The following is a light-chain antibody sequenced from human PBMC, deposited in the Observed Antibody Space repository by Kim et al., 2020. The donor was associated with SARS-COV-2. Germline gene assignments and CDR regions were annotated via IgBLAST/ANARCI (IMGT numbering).Light chain of an antibody. J-gene: IGLJ2*01. CDR2: LNSDGSH. CDR3: QTWGTGIRV. Sequence: LVPRTCALSSGHGSYAIAWHQQQPEKGPRYLMKLNSDGSHSKGDGIPDRFSGSSSGAERYLTISSLQSEDEADYYCQTWGTGIRVFGGGTQLTVL. CDR1: SGHGSYA. V-gene: IGLV4-69*01.